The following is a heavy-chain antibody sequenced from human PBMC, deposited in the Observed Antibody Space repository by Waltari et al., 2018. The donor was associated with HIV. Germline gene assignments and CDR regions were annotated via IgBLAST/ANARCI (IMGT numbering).Heavy chain of an antibody. CDR1: GDSVSSTSDA. CDR2: TYYRSKWYN. D-gene: IGHD7-27*01. CDR3: AREPGWGSRAYYYGMDV. V-gene: IGHV6-1*01. J-gene: IGHJ6*02. Sequence: QVQLQQSGPGLVKPSQTPALTGAISGDSVSSTSDAWNWIRQSPSRGLEWLGRTYYRSKWYNDYAVSVKSRITINPDTSKNQFSLQLNSVTPEDTAVYYCAREPGWGSRAYYYGMDVWGQGTTVTVSS.